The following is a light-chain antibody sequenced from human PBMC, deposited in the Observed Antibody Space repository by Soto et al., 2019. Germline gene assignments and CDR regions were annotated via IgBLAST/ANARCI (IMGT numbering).Light chain of an antibody. V-gene: IGKV3-20*01. CDR1: QSVRSSN. Sequence: EIVLTQSPGTLSLSPGERATLSCRASQSVRSSNLAWYQQKPGQAPRLLIYVASSRATGIPDRFSGSGSGTDFTLTISRLETEDFAVYYCQQYGSSPSTFGQGTKVQIK. CDR3: QQYGSSPST. CDR2: VAS. J-gene: IGKJ1*01.